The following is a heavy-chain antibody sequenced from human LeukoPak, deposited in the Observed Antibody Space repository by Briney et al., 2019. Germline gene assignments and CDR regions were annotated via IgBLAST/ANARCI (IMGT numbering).Heavy chain of an antibody. CDR3: ARTTVNIAAAGTNYNWFDP. CDR1: GYSISSGYY. V-gene: IGHV4-38-2*01. J-gene: IGHJ5*02. CDR2: IYHSGST. Sequence: SETLSLTCAVSGYSISSGYYWGWIRQPPGKGLEWIGSIYHSGSTYYNPSLKRRVTISVDTSKNQFSLKLSSVTAADTAVYYCARTTVNIAAAGTNYNWFDPWGQGTLVTVSS. D-gene: IGHD6-13*01.